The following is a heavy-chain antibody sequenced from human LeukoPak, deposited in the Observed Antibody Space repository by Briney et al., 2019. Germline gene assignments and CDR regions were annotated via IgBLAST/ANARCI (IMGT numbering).Heavy chain of an antibody. Sequence: ASAKVSCKTSGYTFSDYYMHWVRQAPGQGLEWMGWINPNSGGTNYAQNFQDRVTMTRDTSIRTAYMELSRLRSDDTAMYYCARHQGNYGTFYDYWGQGTLVTVSS. CDR3: ARHQGNYGTFYDY. CDR2: INPNSGGT. D-gene: IGHD3-16*01. V-gene: IGHV1-2*02. J-gene: IGHJ4*02. CDR1: GYTFSDYY.